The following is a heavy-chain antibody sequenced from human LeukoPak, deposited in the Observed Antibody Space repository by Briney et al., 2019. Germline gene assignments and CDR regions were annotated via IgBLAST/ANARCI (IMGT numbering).Heavy chain of an antibody. CDR1: GGSISSPSCY. V-gene: IGHV4-31*03. J-gene: IGHJ3*02. Sequence: SETLSLTCTVSGGSISSPSCYWSWIRQHPGKGLEWIGYIYYSGSTYYNPSLKSRVTISVDTSKNQFSLKLSSVTAADTAVYYCARRAAGTRAFDIWGQGTMVTVSS. D-gene: IGHD6-13*01. CDR2: IYYSGST. CDR3: ARRAAGTRAFDI.